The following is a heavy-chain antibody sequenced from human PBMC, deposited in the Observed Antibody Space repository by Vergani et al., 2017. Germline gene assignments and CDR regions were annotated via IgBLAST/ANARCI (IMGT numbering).Heavy chain of an antibody. Sequence: QVQLVQSGAEVKKPGASVKVSCKASGYTFTSYGISWVRQAPGQGLEWMGWISAYNGNTNYAQKLQGRVTMTTDTSTSTAYMEPGSLRFDDTAVYYCARAARHYDILTGYSTYNWFDPWGQGTLVTVSS. V-gene: IGHV1-18*01. D-gene: IGHD3-9*01. CDR3: ARAARHYDILTGYSTYNWFDP. CDR1: GYTFTSYG. J-gene: IGHJ5*02. CDR2: ISAYNGNT.